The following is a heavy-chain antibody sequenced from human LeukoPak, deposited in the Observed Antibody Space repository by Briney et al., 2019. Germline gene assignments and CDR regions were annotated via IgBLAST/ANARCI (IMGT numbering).Heavy chain of an antibody. D-gene: IGHD6-13*01. J-gene: IGHJ4*02. CDR2: IFHGETT. CDR3: ARVGSSWYWDDY. V-gene: IGHV4-38-2*01. Sequence: SETLSLTCAVSDYSVTSAYYWGWLRQFPGKELEGIGSIFHGETTYYNPSLESRVTISVDPSKNQFSLRLTSVTAADTAVYYCARVGSSWYWDDYWGQGTLVTVSS. CDR1: DYSVTSAYY.